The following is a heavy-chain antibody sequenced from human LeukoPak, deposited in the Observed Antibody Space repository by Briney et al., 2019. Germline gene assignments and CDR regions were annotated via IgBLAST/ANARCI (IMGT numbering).Heavy chain of an antibody. CDR3: ARHVGYSNWFDP. V-gene: IGHV1-2*02. J-gene: IGHJ5*02. D-gene: IGHD2-15*01. CDR2: INPTSGGT. Sequence: ASVKVSCKASGYTFTDYYIHWVRQAPGQGLEWVGWINPTSGGTNYAQKFQGRVTMTRDTSISTPYMELSRLRSDDTAVYYCARHVGYSNWFDPWGQGTLVTVSS. CDR1: GYTFTDYY.